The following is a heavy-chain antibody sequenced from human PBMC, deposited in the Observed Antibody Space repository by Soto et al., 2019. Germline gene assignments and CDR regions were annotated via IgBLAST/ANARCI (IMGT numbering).Heavy chain of an antibody. CDR1: GGSISSSNW. Sequence: SETLSLTCAVSGGSISSSNWWSWVRQPPGKGLEWIGEIYHSGSTNYNPSLKSRVTISVDKSKNQFSLKLSSVTAADTAVYYWARYRGYYNGSGSHGGDGMDVWGQGTTVTVSS. CDR2: IYHSGST. V-gene: IGHV4-4*02. CDR3: ARYRGYYNGSGSHGGDGMDV. J-gene: IGHJ6*02. D-gene: IGHD3-10*01.